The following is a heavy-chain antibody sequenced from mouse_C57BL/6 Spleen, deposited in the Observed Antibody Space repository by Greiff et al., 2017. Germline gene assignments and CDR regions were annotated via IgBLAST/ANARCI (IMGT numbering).Heavy chain of an antibody. V-gene: IGHV1-69*01. CDR3: ARSGGNCVRFAY. CDR2: IDPSDSYT. CDR1: GYTFTSYW. Sequence: QVQLQQSGAELVMPGASVKLSCKASGYTFTSYWMHWVKQRPGQGLEWIGEIDPSDSYTNYNQKFKGKSTLTVDKSSSTAYMQLSSLTSEDSAVYYCARSGGNCVRFAYWGQGTLVTVSA. J-gene: IGHJ3*01. D-gene: IGHD2-1*01.